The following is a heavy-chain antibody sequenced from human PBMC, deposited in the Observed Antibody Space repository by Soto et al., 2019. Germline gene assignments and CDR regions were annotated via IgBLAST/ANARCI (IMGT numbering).Heavy chain of an antibody. D-gene: IGHD6-13*01. Sequence: EVQLVESGGGLVQPGGSLRLSCAASGFSLSSYWMSWVRQAPGKGLEWVANMNQDGSESDYVGSVKGRFTFTRDNAKNTLYLQMNSLRYEETAVYYCARLSTSAGRRDLACWGQGTLVTVSS. CDR2: MNQDGSES. CDR1: GFSLSSYW. V-gene: IGHV3-7*01. CDR3: ARLSTSAGRRDLAC. J-gene: IGHJ4*02.